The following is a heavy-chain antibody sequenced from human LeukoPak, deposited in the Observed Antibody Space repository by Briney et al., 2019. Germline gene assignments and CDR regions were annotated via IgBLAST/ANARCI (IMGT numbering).Heavy chain of an antibody. CDR3: AREGTRGFFDS. Sequence: AGSLRLSCAASGFTFSSYWMSWVRQAPGKGLEWVADINLDGSEKYYVDSVKGRFTISRDNAKNSLNLHMNSLRAEDTAVYYCAREGTRGFFDSWGQGTLVTVSS. V-gene: IGHV3-7*01. CDR2: INLDGSEK. D-gene: IGHD1/OR15-1a*01. CDR1: GFTFSSYW. J-gene: IGHJ4*02.